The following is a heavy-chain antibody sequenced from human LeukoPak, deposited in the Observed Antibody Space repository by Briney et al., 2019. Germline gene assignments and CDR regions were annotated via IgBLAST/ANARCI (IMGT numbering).Heavy chain of an antibody. CDR1: GFTFNRHG. CDR2: ISYDGSNK. V-gene: IGHV3-30*18. Sequence: GSLRLSCAASGFTFNRHGMHWVRQAPGKGLEWVAVISYDGSNKYYADSVKSRFTISRDNSENTLYLQMNSLRAEDTAVYYCAKDPRGTLSGYFDYWGQGTLVTVSS. J-gene: IGHJ4*02. D-gene: IGHD3-9*01. CDR3: AKDPRGTLSGYFDY.